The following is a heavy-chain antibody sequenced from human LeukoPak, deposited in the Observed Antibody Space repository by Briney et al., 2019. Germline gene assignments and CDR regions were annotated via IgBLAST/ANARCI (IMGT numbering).Heavy chain of an antibody. CDR3: ARRIVAAGHRYFDY. V-gene: IGHV3-48*03. J-gene: IGHJ4*02. D-gene: IGHD6-13*01. CDR2: ISSSGSTI. Sequence: GGSLRLSCAASGFTFSSYEMNWVRQAPGKGLEWVSYISSSGSTIYYADSVKGRFTISRDNAKNSLYLQMNSLRAEDTALYYCARRIVAAGHRYFDYWGQETLVTVSS. CDR1: GFTFSSYE.